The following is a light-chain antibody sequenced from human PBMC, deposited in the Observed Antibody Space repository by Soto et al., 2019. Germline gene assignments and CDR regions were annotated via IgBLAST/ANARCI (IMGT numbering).Light chain of an antibody. J-gene: IGLJ2*01. CDR3: SSYTSSSTSAHVV. Sequence: QSALTQPASVSGSPGQSITISCTGTSSDVGGYNYVSWYQQHPGKAPKLMIYDVSNRPSGVSNRFSGSKSGNTASLTISGLQAEDEAEYYCSSYTSSSTSAHVVFGGGTKLTVL. V-gene: IGLV2-14*01. CDR1: SSDVGGYNY. CDR2: DVS.